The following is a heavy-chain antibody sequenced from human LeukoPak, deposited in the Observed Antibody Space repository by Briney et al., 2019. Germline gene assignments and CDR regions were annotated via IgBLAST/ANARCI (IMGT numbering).Heavy chain of an antibody. V-gene: IGHV4-39*07. D-gene: IGHD2-2*01. CDR3: AREPNPYCSTTSCYPH. CDR2: IYYSGST. CDR1: GGSISSRSYY. J-gene: IGHJ4*02. Sequence: SETLSLTCTVSGGSISSRSYYWGWIRQPPGKRLEWIGSIYYSGSTYYNPSLKSRVTISVDTSKNQFSLKLGSVTAADTAVYYCAREPNPYCSTTSCYPHWGQGTLVTVSS.